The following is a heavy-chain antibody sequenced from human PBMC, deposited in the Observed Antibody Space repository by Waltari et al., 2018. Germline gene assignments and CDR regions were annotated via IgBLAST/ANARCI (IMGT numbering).Heavy chain of an antibody. D-gene: IGHD4-17*01. CDR2: IRDSGGSK. CDR1: GFAFRSYA. Sequence: EVQLLGSGGGLVPPGGSLRLSCKASGFAFRSYALGWVLQAPGKGLGWVSAIRDSGGSKYYADSVKGRFTISRDNSKNTLYLQMNSLRAEDTAVYYCAKDQLPTTVTGYYYYGMDVWGQGTTVTVSS. V-gene: IGHV3-23*01. CDR3: AKDQLPTTVTGYYYYGMDV. J-gene: IGHJ6*02.